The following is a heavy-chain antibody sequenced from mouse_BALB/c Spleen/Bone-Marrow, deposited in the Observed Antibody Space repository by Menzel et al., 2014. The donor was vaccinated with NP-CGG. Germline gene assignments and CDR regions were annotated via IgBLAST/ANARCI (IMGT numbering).Heavy chain of an antibody. CDR3: ARGGYDNYYFDY. Sequence: QVQLQQSGSVLVRPGASVKLSCKASGYTFTSSWMHWAKQRPGQGLEWIGEIHPNSGNTNYNEKFKGKATLTVDTSSSTAYVDLSSLTSEDSAVYYCARGGYDNYYFDYWGQGTTLTVSS. CDR1: GYTFTSSW. D-gene: IGHD2-1*01. J-gene: IGHJ2*01. V-gene: IGHV1S130*01. CDR2: IHPNSGNT.